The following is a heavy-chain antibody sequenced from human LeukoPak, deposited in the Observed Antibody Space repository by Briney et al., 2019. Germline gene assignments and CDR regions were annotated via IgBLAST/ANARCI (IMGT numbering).Heavy chain of an antibody. D-gene: IGHD2-2*01. V-gene: IGHV1-69*04. CDR2: IIPILGIA. Sequence: ASVKVSCKASGGTFSSYAISWVRQAPGQGLEWMGRIIPILGIANYAQKFQGRVTITADKSTSTAYMELSSLRSEDTAVYYCATAAFCSSTSCSPGAFDIWGQGTMVTVSS. CDR3: ATAAFCSSTSCSPGAFDI. CDR1: GGTFSSYA. J-gene: IGHJ3*02.